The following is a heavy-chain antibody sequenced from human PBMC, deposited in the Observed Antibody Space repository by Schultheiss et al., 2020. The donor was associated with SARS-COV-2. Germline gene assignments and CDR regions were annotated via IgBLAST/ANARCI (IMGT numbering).Heavy chain of an antibody. Sequence: GASLKISCAASGFTFSDYYMSWIRQAPGKGLEWVSYISSSSSTIYYADSVKGRFTISRDNAKNTLYLQMNSLRAEDTAVYYCAREETVTTNDAFDIWGQGTMVTVS. V-gene: IGHV3-11*04. CDR2: ISSSSSTI. J-gene: IGHJ3*02. D-gene: IGHD4-11*01. CDR1: GFTFSDYY. CDR3: AREETVTTNDAFDI.